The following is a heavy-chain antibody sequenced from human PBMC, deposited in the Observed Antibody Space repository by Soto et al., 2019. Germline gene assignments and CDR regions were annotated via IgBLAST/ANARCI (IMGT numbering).Heavy chain of an antibody. CDR3: AKVWPIAAAPYYYGMDV. CDR1: GFTFSSYG. CDR2: ISYDGSNK. Sequence: QVPLVESGGGVVQPGRSLRLSCAASGFTFSSYGMHWVRQAPGKGLEWVAVISYDGSNKYYADSVKGRFTISRDNSKNTLYLQVNSLRAEDTAVYYCAKVWPIAAAPYYYGMDVWGQGTTVTVSS. J-gene: IGHJ6*02. V-gene: IGHV3-30*18. D-gene: IGHD6-13*01.